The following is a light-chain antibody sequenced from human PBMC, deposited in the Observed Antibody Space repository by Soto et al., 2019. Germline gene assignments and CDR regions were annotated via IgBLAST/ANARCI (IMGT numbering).Light chain of an antibody. CDR3: SSYTSSSTLV. V-gene: IGLV2-14*01. J-gene: IGLJ2*01. CDR1: SSDVGAYNY. CDR2: EVS. Sequence: QSALTQPASVSGSPGQSITISCTGTSSDVGAYNYVSWYQQHPGKAPKLMIYEVSNRPSGVSNRFSGSKSGNKASLTISGLQAEDAADYYCSSYTSSSTLVFGGGTKLTVL.